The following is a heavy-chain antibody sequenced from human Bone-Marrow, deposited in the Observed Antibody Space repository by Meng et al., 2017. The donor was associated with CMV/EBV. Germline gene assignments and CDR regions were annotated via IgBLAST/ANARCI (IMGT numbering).Heavy chain of an antibody. Sequence: ASELSVRNNYMTWVRQAPGEGLEWVSLIYSGVSTYYTDSVKGPFTISRDNAKKSLYLRMNTLRAEDTAVYYCAGGRNHYGSRDFDYWGQGTLVTVSS. J-gene: IGHJ4*02. CDR3: AGGRNHYGSRDFDY. D-gene: IGHD3-10*01. CDR2: IYSGVST. V-gene: IGHV3-53*01. CDR1: ELSVRNNY.